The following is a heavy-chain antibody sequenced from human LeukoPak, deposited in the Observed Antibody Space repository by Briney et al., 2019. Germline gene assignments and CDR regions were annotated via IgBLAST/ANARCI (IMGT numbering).Heavy chain of an antibody. Sequence: SETLSLTCTVSGGSISSYYWSWIRQPPGKGLEWIGYIYYSGSTNYNPSLKSRVTISVDTSKNQFSLKLSSVTAADTAVYYCAGPMVRGVDPFDYWGQGTLVTVSS. D-gene: IGHD3-10*01. CDR3: AGPMVRGVDPFDY. CDR1: GGSISSYY. V-gene: IGHV4-59*08. CDR2: IYYSGST. J-gene: IGHJ4*02.